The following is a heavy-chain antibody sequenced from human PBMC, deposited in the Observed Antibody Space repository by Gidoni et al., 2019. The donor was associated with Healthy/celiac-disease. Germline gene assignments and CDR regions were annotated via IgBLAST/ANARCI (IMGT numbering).Heavy chain of an antibody. J-gene: IGHJ4*02. V-gene: IGHV1-69*06. Sequence: QVQLVQSGAEVKNPGSSVKVSCKASGGTFSSYAISWVRQAPGQGLEWMGGIIPIFGTANDAQKFQGRVTITADKSTSTAYMELSSLRSEDTAVYYCARGGYDILTAYYFDYWGQGTLVTVSS. CDR3: ARGGYDILTAYYFDY. CDR2: IIPIFGTA. D-gene: IGHD3-9*01. CDR1: GGTFSSYA.